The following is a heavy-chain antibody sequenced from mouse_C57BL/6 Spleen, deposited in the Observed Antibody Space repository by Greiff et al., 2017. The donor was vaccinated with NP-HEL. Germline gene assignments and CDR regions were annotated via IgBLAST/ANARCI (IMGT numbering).Heavy chain of an antibody. Sequence: QVQLQQSGAELARPGASVKLSCKASGYTFTSYGISWVKQRTGQGLEWIGEIYPRSGNTYYNEKFKGKATLTADKSSSTAYMELRSLTSEDSAVYFCARRDDGYYGGWMDYWGQGTSVTVSS. J-gene: IGHJ4*01. V-gene: IGHV1-81*01. CDR3: ARRDDGYYGGWMDY. CDR2: IYPRSGNT. CDR1: GYTFTSYG. D-gene: IGHD2-3*01.